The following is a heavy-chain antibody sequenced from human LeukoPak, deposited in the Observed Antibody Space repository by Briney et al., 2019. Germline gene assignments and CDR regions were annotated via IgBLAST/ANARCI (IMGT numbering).Heavy chain of an antibody. J-gene: IGHJ4*02. D-gene: IGHD5-24*01. CDR2: IYYSGST. CDR3: ASPIDGYNSPFGY. CDR1: GGSISSYY. Sequence: SETLSLACTVSGGSISSYYWSWIRQPPGKGLEWIGYIYYSGSTNYNPSLKSRVTISVDTSKNQFSLKLSSVTAADTAVYYCASPIDGYNSPFGYWGQGTLVTVSS. V-gene: IGHV4-59*08.